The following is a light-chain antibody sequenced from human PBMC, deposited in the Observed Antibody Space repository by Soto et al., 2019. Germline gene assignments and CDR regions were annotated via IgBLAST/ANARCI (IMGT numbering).Light chain of an antibody. V-gene: IGKV3-20*01. CDR2: GAS. CDR3: QRYDFPPT. J-gene: IGKJ1*01. Sequence: EIVMTQSPGTLSLSPGERATLSCRASQSVDNNRLAWYQQRPGQTPRILIWGASNRAAGVPDRFSGSGSGTDFSFTISRLEPDDVAVYYFQRYDFPPTFGQGTKVEIK. CDR1: QSVDNNR.